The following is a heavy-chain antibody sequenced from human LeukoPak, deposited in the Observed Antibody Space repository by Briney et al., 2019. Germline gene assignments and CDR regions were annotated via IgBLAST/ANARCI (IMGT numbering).Heavy chain of an antibody. Sequence: GGSLRLSCAASGFTFSSYAISWVRQAPGKGLEWVSGISGSGIRTDYADSVKGRFTISRDNSKNTLYLQVNSLRAEDTALYYCAKSGNDGHHNYFDYWGQGTLVTVSS. CDR3: AKSGNDGHHNYFDY. D-gene: IGHD2-8*01. CDR2: ISGSGIRT. V-gene: IGHV3-23*01. CDR1: GFTFSSYA. J-gene: IGHJ4*02.